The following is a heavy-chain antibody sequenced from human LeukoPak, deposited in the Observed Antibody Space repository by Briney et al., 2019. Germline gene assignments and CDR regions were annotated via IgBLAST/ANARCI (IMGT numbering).Heavy chain of an antibody. V-gene: IGHV1-18*01. Sequence: GASVKVSCKASGYTFTSYGISWVRQAPGQGLEWMGIINPSGGSTSYAQKFQGRVTMTTDTSTSTAYMELRSLRSDDTAVYYCARDLLQWELRAGYWGQGTLVTVSS. CDR1: GYTFTSYG. D-gene: IGHD1-26*01. CDR2: INPSGGST. CDR3: ARDLLQWELRAGY. J-gene: IGHJ4*02.